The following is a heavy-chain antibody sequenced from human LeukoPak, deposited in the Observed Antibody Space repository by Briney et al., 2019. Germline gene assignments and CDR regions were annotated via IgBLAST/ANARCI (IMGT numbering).Heavy chain of an antibody. CDR2: IYHSGST. CDR3: ARDRTAVVAARESYFDY. CDR1: GGSISSSNW. J-gene: IGHJ4*02. Sequence: PSGTLSLTCAVSGGSISSSNWWSWVRQPPGKGLEWIGEIYHSGSTNYNPSLKSRVTISVDKSKNQFSLKLSSVTAADTAVYYCARDRTAVVAARESYFDYWGQGTLVTVSS. V-gene: IGHV4-4*02. D-gene: IGHD2-15*01.